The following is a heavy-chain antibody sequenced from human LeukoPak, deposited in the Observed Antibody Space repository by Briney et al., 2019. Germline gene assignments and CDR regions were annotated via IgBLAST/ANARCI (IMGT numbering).Heavy chain of an antibody. Sequence: TGGSLRLSCAASGFTFSSYAMSWVRQAPGKGLEWVSFISPSGDRTSNADSVEGRFTISRDNSKKTMYLQMNSLRVEDTAVYYCTRDPPGSGWALDYWGQGTLVTVSS. CDR3: TRDPPGSGWALDY. V-gene: IGHV3-23*01. J-gene: IGHJ4*02. CDR1: GFTFSSYA. CDR2: ISPSGDRT. D-gene: IGHD6-19*01.